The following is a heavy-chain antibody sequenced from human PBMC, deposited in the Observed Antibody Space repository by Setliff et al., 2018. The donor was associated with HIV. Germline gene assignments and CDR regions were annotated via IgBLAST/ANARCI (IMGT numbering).Heavy chain of an antibody. CDR3: AKAPLTIVATGGEDC. CDR2: ISSGGGT. D-gene: IGHD6-13*01. J-gene: IGHJ4*02. CDR1: GFPFSNYA. Sequence: GESLKISCAASGFPFSNYAMSRVRQAPGKGLEWVSAISSGGGTYYADFVKGRFTISRDNSKNTLYLQMNSLRAEDTAVYYCAKAPLTIVATGGEDCWGQGTLVTVSS. V-gene: IGHV3-23*01.